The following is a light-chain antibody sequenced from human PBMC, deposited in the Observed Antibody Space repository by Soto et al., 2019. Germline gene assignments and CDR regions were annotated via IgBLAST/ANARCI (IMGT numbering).Light chain of an antibody. Sequence: SYELTQPPSVSVSPGQTARITCSGEALPKQYAYWYQQKPGQAPVLVIYKDSERPSGIPERFSGSSSGTTVTLTISGVQAEDAADYYCQSADSSGHVVFGGGTKLTVL. CDR2: KDS. J-gene: IGLJ2*01. CDR3: QSADSSGHVV. CDR1: ALPKQY. V-gene: IGLV3-25*03.